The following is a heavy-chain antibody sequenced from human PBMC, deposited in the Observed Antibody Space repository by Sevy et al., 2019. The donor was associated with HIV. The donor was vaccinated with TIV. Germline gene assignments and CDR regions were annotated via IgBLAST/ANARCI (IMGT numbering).Heavy chain of an antibody. CDR3: ARDPPIATRYFDL. V-gene: IGHV3-11*01. D-gene: IGHD6-6*01. J-gene: IGHJ2*01. CDR2: ISSSGSTI. CDR1: GFTFSDYY. Sequence: GGSLRLSCAASGFTFSDYYMSWIRQAPGKGLEWVSYISSSGSTIYYADSVKGRFTISRDNAKNSLYLQMNSLRAEDTAVYYCARDPPIATRYFDLWGRGTLVTVSS.